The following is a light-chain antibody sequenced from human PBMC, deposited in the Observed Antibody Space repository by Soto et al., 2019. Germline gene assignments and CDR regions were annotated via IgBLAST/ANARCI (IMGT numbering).Light chain of an antibody. J-gene: IGKJ1*01. V-gene: IGKV1-5*03. CDR2: KAS. Sequence: DIQMTQSPSTLSASVGDRVTITCWASQSISSWLAWYQQKPGTAPNLLIYKASTLQSGVPSRFSGSGSGTEFTLTISSLQPDDSATYYCQQYNDNWTFGQGTKV. CDR1: QSISSW. CDR3: QQYNDNWT.